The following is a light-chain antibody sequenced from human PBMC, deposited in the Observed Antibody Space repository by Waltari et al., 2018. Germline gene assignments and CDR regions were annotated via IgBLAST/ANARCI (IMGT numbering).Light chain of an antibody. Sequence: EMVMTQSPATLSVSPGERATLSCRASQSVSSGLAWYQQKSGQAPRLLIYAASDRATGTPARFNGGGSGTEFTLTISSLQSGDSAVYYCQQYNNWPLTFGQGTKVEIK. CDR3: QQYNNWPLT. CDR1: QSVSSG. V-gene: IGKV3-15*01. J-gene: IGKJ1*01. CDR2: AAS.